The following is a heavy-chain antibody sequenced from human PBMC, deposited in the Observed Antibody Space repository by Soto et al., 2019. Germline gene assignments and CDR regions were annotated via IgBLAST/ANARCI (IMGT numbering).Heavy chain of an antibody. V-gene: IGHV3-23*01. D-gene: IGHD4-4*01. CDR3: ARVASDYINSVDH. CDR1: GFTFNAYA. J-gene: IGHJ4*02. CDR2: IGGSGGNR. Sequence: EVQLLESGGGLVQPGGSLRLSCAASGFTFNAYAMTWVRQAPGKGLEWVSAIGGSGGNRYYAASVKGRFTISRDNSKDTGDLEMNRVRVEDTAVYYCARVASDYINSVDHWGQGILVTVSS.